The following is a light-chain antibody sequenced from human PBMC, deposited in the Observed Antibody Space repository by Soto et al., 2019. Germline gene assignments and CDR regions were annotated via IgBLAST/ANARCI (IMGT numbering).Light chain of an antibody. CDR2: AAS. CDR3: QQYNSFPYT. CDR1: QGISNE. J-gene: IGKJ2*01. V-gene: IGKV1-16*02. Sequence: IQMTQSPSSLSASVGDRVTITCRASQGISNELAWFQQMPGKAPKPLLYAASSLQSGVPPKFSGSGFGTDFTLTISSLQPEDSATYYCQQYNSFPYTFGQGTKVDIK.